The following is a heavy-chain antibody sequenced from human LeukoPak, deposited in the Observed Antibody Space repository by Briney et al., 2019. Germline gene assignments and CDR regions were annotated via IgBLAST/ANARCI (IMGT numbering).Heavy chain of an antibody. CDR1: GYSFTSDW. V-gene: IGHV5-51*01. CDR3: ASTVAGNYYYMDV. Sequence: GESLKISCRGSGYSFTSDWIVWVRQMPGKGLEWMGIIYPGDSETIYSPSFQGQVTISADKSISTAYLQWSSLQASDPAMYYCASTVAGNYYYMDVWGKGTTVTVSS. J-gene: IGHJ6*03. D-gene: IGHD6-19*01. CDR2: IYPGDSET.